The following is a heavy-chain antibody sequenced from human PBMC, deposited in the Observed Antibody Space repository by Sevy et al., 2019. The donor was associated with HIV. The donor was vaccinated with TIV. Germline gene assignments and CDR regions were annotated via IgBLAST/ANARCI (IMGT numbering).Heavy chain of an antibody. CDR3: AKDLDYYDSSGYSAFDI. J-gene: IGHJ3*02. D-gene: IGHD3-22*01. V-gene: IGHV3-23*01. Sequence: GGSLRLSCAASGFTFSSYAMSWVRQAPGKGLEWVSAISGSGGSTYYADSVKGRFTISRDNSKNTLYLQMNSLRAEETAVYYCAKDLDYYDSSGYSAFDIWGQGTMVTVSS. CDR1: GFTFSSYA. CDR2: ISGSGGST.